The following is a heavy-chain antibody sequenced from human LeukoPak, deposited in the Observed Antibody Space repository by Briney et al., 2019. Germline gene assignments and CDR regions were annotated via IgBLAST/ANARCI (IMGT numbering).Heavy chain of an antibody. CDR2: FYTSGNT. D-gene: IGHD3-10*01. J-gene: IGHJ4*02. Sequence: GGSLRLSCAASGFTVSTNYMSWVRQAPGKGLEWVSIFYTSGNTYYADSVKDRFTISRDNSKNMLYLQMNSLRADDTAVYYCARGSRGPMVDYWGQGTLVTVSS. CDR1: GFTVSTNY. CDR3: ARGSRGPMVDY. V-gene: IGHV3-53*01.